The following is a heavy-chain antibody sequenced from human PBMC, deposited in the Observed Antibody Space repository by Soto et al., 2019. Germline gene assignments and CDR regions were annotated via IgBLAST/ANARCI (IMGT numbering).Heavy chain of an antibody. J-gene: IGHJ6*02. D-gene: IGHD3-10*01. CDR1: GFSLSTSGVG. V-gene: IGHV2-5*01. CDR3: AHSIDYYGSGSYRIFSLSYYYYGMDV. CDR2: IYWNDDK. Sequence: SGPTLVKPTQTLTLTCTFSGFSLSTSGVGVGWIRQPPGKALEWLALIYWNDDKRYSPSLKSRLTITKDTSKNQVVLTMTNMDPVDTATYYCAHSIDYYGSGSYRIFSLSYYYYGMDVWGQGTTVTVSS.